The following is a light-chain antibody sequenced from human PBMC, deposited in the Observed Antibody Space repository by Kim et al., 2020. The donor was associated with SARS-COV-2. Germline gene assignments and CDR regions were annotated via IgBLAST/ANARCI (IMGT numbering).Light chain of an antibody. V-gene: IGKV1-16*02. J-gene: IGKJ4*01. CDR2: AAS. CDR3: QQYDSFPLT. CDR1: QDISKY. Sequence: ASVGDRVTITCRATQDISKYLAWFQQKPGQAPKSLIYAASSLQSGVPSKFSGSGSGTDFALTINNLQPEDFATYYRQQYDSFPLTFGGGTRVDMK.